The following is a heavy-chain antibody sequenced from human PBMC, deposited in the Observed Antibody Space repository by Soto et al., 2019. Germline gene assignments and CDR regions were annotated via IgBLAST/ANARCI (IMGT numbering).Heavy chain of an antibody. V-gene: IGHV4-4*08. CDR3: TRDPVGLSSGPDF. CDR1: GSSMSDYY. Sequence: QVQLQESGPGLVKPSGTLSLTCHVSGSSMSDYYWSWIRQSPGKGLEWFGYIYHTGTTNYNHSVQSPVTMPIYTYSNQFSLRVGAVTAADKTVYFCTRDPVGLSSGPDFWGKGTLVTVSS. D-gene: IGHD1-1*01. CDR2: IYHTGTT. J-gene: IGHJ4*02.